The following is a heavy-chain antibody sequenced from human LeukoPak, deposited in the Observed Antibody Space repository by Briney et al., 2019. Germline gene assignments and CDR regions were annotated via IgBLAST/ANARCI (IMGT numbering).Heavy chain of an antibody. Sequence: PGGSLRLSCAASGFTFSSYGMSWVRQAPGKGLEWVSAISGSGGTTYYPDSVKGRLTISRDNSKNTLFLQMNSLRAEDTAVYYCAKDLYDSSGSRYDYWGQGTLVTVSS. CDR1: GFTFSSYG. CDR3: AKDLYDSSGSRYDY. J-gene: IGHJ4*02. CDR2: ISGSGGTT. D-gene: IGHD3-22*01. V-gene: IGHV3-23*01.